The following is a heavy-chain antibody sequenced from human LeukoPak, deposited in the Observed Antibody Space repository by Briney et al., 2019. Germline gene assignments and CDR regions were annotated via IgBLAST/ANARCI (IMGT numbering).Heavy chain of an antibody. CDR2: LYVGGST. D-gene: IGHD1-26*01. Sequence: PSETLSLTCAVSGYSISSNNWWGWIRQPPGGGLEWIGYLYVGGSTYYNPSLKSRVTMSVDTSKNQLSLKLSSLTAVDTAIYYCAKTASSGSYYDSWGQGTLVTVSS. CDR1: GYSISSNNW. V-gene: IGHV4-28*01. CDR3: AKTASSGSYYDS. J-gene: IGHJ4*02.